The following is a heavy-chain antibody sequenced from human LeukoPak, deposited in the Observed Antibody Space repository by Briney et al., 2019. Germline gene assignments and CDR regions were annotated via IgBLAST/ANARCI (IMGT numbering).Heavy chain of an antibody. CDR1: GGSLSGYD. CDR2: MNHSGRT. V-gene: IGHV4-34*01. D-gene: IGHD5-12*01. J-gene: IGHJ4*02. CDR3: ARGLYLSGYADY. Sequence: SESLSLTCAVYGGSLSGYDGRWGGQTPGKGGGWMGEMNHSGRTNENPSLKRRVTISVETSKNQCTRKQREGTAADTAVYYCARGLYLSGYADYWGQGTLVTVS.